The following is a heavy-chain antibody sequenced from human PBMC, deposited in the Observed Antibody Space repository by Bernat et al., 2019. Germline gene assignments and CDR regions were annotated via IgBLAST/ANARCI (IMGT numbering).Heavy chain of an antibody. D-gene: IGHD3-16*01. V-gene: IGHV3-7*04. Sequence: EVQLVESGGGLVQPGGSLRLSCAASGFTFSDYWMSWVRQSPGSGLEWVANIRKDGNEKYYVDSAKGRFTISRDNAKNSLYLQMNSLRVEDTAVNYCARERYYGTYYFDSWGQGTLVTVSS. CDR3: ARERYYGTYYFDS. CDR2: IRKDGNEK. J-gene: IGHJ4*02. CDR1: GFTFSDYW.